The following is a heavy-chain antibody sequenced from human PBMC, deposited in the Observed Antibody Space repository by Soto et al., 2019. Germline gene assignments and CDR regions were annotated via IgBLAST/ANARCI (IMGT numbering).Heavy chain of an antibody. CDR2: ISSNSATI. CDR1: GFPFSSYS. V-gene: IGHV3-48*01. J-gene: IGHJ5*02. CDR3: ARDRYWFDP. Sequence: PGGSLRLSCAASGFPFSSYSMNWVRKAPGKGLEWLSYISSNSATIYYADSVKGRFTISRDNAKNSLYLQMNSLRAEDTAVYYCARDRYWFDPWGQGTLVTVSS.